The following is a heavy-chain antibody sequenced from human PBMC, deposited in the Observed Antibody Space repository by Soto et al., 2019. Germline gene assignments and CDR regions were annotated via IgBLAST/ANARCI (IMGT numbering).Heavy chain of an antibody. Sequence: QVQLVQSGAEVKKPGSSVKVSCKASGGTFSSYAISWVRQAPGQGLEWMGGIIPIFGTANYAQKFQGRVTINADESTSTAYMELSSMRSEDMAMYYCASGYSDIVVVPAAEPKYYYYGMDVWGHGTTVTVSS. CDR3: ASGYSDIVVVPAAEPKYYYYGMDV. CDR2: IIPIFGTA. J-gene: IGHJ6*02. D-gene: IGHD2-2*01. V-gene: IGHV1-69*01. CDR1: GGTFSSYA.